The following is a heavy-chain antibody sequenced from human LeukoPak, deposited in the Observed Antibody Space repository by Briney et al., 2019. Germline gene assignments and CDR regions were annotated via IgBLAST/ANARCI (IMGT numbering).Heavy chain of an antibody. D-gene: IGHD3-22*01. V-gene: IGHV1-2*02. CDR3: ASCYYDSSGYYYFDY. CDR1: GYTFSGHY. Sequence: GASVKVSCKASGYTFSGHYMHWVRRAPGQGLEWMGWIEPSSGATNYAQKFRGRVTMTRDTSNRTSYMELSRLRSDDTALYYCASCYYDSSGYYYFDYWGQGTLVTVSS. CDR2: IEPSSGAT. J-gene: IGHJ4*02.